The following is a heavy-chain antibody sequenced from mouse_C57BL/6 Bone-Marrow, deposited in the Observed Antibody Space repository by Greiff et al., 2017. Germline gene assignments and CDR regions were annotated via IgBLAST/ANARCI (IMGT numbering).Heavy chain of an antibody. CDR2: FYPGSGSI. V-gene: IGHV1-62-2*01. Sequence: LEESGAELVKPGGSVKLSCKASGYTFTEYTIHWVKQRSGQGLEWIGWFYPGSGSIKYNEKFKDKATLTADKSSSTVYMELSRLTSEDSAVYFCARHEERLDAMDYWGQGTSVTVSS. CDR1: GYTFTEYT. J-gene: IGHJ4*01. CDR3: ARHEERLDAMDY.